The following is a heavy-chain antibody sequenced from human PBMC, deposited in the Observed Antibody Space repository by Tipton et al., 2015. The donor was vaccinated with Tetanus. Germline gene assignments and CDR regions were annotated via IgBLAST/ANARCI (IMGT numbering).Heavy chain of an antibody. J-gene: IGHJ6*02. CDR3: ARATPSGSYFVRYYSMDV. CDR1: GASLRGGDHQ. D-gene: IGHD3-22*01. CDR2: ISYSGST. V-gene: IGHV4-30-4*08. Sequence: TLSLTCSVSGASLRGGDHQWNWIRQSPGKGLEWLAYISYSGSTNSNYDLRSRITISRDTSRNQFSLILSSVTAADTAVYYCARATPSGSYFVRYYSMDVWGQGTTVVVSS.